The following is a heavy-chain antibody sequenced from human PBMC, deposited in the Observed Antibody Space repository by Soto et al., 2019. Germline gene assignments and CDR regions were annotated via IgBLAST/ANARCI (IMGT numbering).Heavy chain of an antibody. J-gene: IGHJ5*02. CDR1: GGAISRGGYY. Sequence: TLTLACTVSGGAISRGGYYWSGIRQGPGRGREGVGYIYDSGSTYYNPFHERRATIADDTSKTQYALKLSSVTAADAAVYYSARELVVGAANSNWFDPWGQGTLVTVSS. CDR3: ARELVVGAANSNWFDP. D-gene: IGHD2-15*01. V-gene: IGHV4-31*03. CDR2: IYDSGST.